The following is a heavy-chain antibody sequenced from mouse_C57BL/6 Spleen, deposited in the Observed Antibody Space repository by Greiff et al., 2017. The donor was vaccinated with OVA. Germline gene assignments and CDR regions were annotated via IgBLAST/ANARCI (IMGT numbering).Heavy chain of an antibody. J-gene: IGHJ4*01. Sequence: VQLQQSGAELVRPGASVKLSCKASGYTFTDYYINWVKQRPGQGLEWIARIYPGSGNTYYNEKFKGKATLTAEKSSSTAYMQLSSLTSEDSAVYFCARNDYDAGDYYAMDYWGQGTSVTVSS. D-gene: IGHD2-4*01. V-gene: IGHV1-76*01. CDR2: IYPGSGNT. CDR1: GYTFTDYY. CDR3: ARNDYDAGDYYAMDY.